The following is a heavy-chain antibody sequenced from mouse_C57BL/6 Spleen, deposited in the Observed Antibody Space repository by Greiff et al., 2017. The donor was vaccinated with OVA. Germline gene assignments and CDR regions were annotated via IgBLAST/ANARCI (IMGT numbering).Heavy chain of an antibody. V-gene: IGHV3-6*01. J-gene: IGHJ4*01. CDR3: ARRAGGNYGAMDY. D-gene: IGHD2-1*01. CDR2: ISYDGSN. Sequence: DVQLQESGPGLVKPSQSLSLTCSVTGYSITSGYYWNWIRQFPGNKLEWMGYISYDGSNNYNPSLKNRISITRDTSKNQFFLKLNSVTTEDTATYYCARRAGGNYGAMDYWGQGTSVTVSS. CDR1: GYSITSGYY.